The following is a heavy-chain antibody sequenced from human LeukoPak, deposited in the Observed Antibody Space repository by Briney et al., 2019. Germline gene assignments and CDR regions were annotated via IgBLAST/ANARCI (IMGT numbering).Heavy chain of an antibody. CDR3: ARVRWAAAAAFDY. V-gene: IGHV1-2*02. J-gene: IGHJ4*02. CDR1: GYTFTGYY. D-gene: IGHD6-13*01. CDR2: INPNSGGT. Sequence: ASVKVSCKASGYTFTGYYMHWVRQAPGQGLEWRGWINPNSGGTNYAQKFQGRVTMTRDTSISTAYMELSRLRSDDTAVYYCARVRWAAAAAFDYWGQGTLVTVSS.